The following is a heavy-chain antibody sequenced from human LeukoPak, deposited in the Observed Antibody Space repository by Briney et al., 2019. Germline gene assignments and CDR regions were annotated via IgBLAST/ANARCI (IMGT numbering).Heavy chain of an antibody. Sequence: PSETLSLTCTVSGGSISTYYWSWIRQPPGKGLEWIGYIYYSGSTNYNPSLKSRVTISVDTSKNQFSLKLSSVTAADTAVYYCARGRSGYDRFVWGQGTLVTVSS. D-gene: IGHD5-12*01. CDR1: GGSISTYY. CDR2: IYYSGST. V-gene: IGHV4-59*08. J-gene: IGHJ4*02. CDR3: ARGRSGYDRFV.